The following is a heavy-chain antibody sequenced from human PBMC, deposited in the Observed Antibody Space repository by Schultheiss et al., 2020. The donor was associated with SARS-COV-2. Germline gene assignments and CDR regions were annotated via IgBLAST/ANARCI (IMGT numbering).Heavy chain of an antibody. CDR3: ARETSTADCSSTSCYSSWFDP. J-gene: IGHJ5*02. V-gene: IGHV3-33*08. Sequence: GGSLRLSCEASGFTFSSYGMHWVRQAPGKGLEWVAVIWYDGSNKYYADSVKGRFTISRDNSKNTLYLQMNSLRAEDTAVYYCARETSTADCSSTSCYSSWFDPWGQGTLVTVSS. CDR2: IWYDGSNK. CDR1: GFTFSSYG. D-gene: IGHD2-2*02.